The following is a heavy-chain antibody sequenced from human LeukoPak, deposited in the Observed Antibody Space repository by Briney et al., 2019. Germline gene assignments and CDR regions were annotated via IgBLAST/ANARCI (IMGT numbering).Heavy chain of an antibody. D-gene: IGHD6-13*01. CDR3: ARGYSSSWYVSYYYYYGMDV. V-gene: IGHV4-34*01. J-gene: IGHJ6*02. Sequence: PSETLSLTCAVYGGSFSGYYWSWIRQPPGKGLEWIGEINHSGSTNYNPSLKSRVTTSVDTSKNQFSLKLSSVTAADTAVYYCARGYSSSWYVSYYYYYGMDVWGQGTTVTVSS. CDR1: GGSFSGYY. CDR2: INHSGST.